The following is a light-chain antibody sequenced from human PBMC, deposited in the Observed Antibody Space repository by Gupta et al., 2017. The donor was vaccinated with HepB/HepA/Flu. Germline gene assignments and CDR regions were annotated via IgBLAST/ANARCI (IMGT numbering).Light chain of an antibody. Sequence: SYVLTQPPSVSVAPGKTATITCGGNNIGSQSVHWYQQKPGQAPVLVIYYDSDRPSGIPERFSGSNSGNTATLTISRVEAGEEADYYCQVWDSNSNHWLFGGGTKLTVL. V-gene: IGLV3-21*04. CDR2: YDS. CDR1: NIGSQS. CDR3: QVWDSNSNHWL. J-gene: IGLJ2*01.